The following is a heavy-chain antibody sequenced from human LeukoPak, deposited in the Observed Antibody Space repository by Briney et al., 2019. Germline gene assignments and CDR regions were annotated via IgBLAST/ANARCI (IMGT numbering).Heavy chain of an antibody. V-gene: IGHV4-34*01. Sequence: SETLSLTCAVYGGSFSGYYWSWIRQPPGKGLEWIGEINHSGSTNYNPSLKSRVTISVDTSKNQFSLKLSSVTAADTAVYYRARGLKFDPWGQGTLVTVSS. CDR2: INHSGST. CDR1: GGSFSGYY. J-gene: IGHJ5*02. CDR3: ARGLKFDP.